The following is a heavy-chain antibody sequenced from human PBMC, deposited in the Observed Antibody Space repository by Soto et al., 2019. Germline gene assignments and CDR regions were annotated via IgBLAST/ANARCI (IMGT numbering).Heavy chain of an antibody. CDR3: VKGGWLDF. Sequence: GGSLRLSCAASGFTFSSFEMSWVRQAPGRGLEWVSFISDDSSRTYYADAVKGRFTISRDNSRHTLYLQMNSLTAEDTAVYACVKGGWLDFWGQGTLVTVSS. CDR1: GFTFSSFE. D-gene: IGHD3-16*01. V-gene: IGHV3-23*01. J-gene: IGHJ5*01. CDR2: ISDDSSRT.